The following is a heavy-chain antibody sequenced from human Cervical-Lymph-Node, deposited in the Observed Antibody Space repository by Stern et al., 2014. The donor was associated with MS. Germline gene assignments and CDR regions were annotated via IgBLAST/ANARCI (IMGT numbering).Heavy chain of an antibody. V-gene: IGHV1-18*01. Sequence: QVQLVQSGTEVKKPGASVKVSRKASGYTFTSYGFSWVRQAPGQGLEWMGWISVHKGNRKYAQKFQGRVTMTTDTATSTAYMELRSLRPDDTAVYYCARDGDRYGDYELGYYGMDVWGQGTTVTVSS. J-gene: IGHJ6*02. D-gene: IGHD5-12*01. CDR1: GYTFTSYG. CDR2: ISVHKGNR. CDR3: ARDGDRYGDYELGYYGMDV.